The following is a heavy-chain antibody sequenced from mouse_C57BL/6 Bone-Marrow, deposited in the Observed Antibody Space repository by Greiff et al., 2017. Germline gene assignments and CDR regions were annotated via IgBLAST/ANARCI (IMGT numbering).Heavy chain of an antibody. CDR1: GYTFTSYD. CDR3: ERLEIDGRSGDWYFDV. D-gene: IGHD1-1*01. V-gene: IGHV1-85*01. CDR2: IYPRDGST. J-gene: IGHJ1*03. Sequence: QVQLQQSGPELVKPGASVKLSCKASGYTFTSYDINWVKQRPGQGLEWIGWIYPRDGSTKYNEKFKGKATLTVDTSSSTAYMELHSLTSEDSAVYFCERLEIDGRSGDWYFDVWGTGTTVTVSS.